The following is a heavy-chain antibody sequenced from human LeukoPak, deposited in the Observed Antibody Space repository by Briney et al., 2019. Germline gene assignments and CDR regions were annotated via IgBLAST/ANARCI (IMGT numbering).Heavy chain of an antibody. V-gene: IGHV1-2*02. CDR3: ARSWEGGVVVPAATLSG. D-gene: IGHD2-2*01. J-gene: IGHJ4*02. Sequence: ASVKVSCKASGYTFTGYYMHWVRQAPGQGLEWMGWVNPNSGGTNYAQKFQGRVTMTRDTSISTAYMELSRLGSDDTAVYYCARSWEGGVVVPAATLSGWGQGTLVTVSS. CDR1: GYTFTGYY. CDR2: VNPNSGGT.